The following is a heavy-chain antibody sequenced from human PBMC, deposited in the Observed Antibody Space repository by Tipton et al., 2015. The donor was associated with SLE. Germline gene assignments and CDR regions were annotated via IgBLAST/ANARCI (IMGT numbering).Heavy chain of an antibody. CDR1: GGSFSGYY. Sequence: TLSLTCAVYGGSFSGYYWSWIRQPPGKGLEWIGEINYDGSTNYNPSLKSRVTISVDTSKNQFSLNLTSVTAADTAVYYCARDRGIVMAVAGKPYYYYYMDVWGTGTTVTVSS. CDR2: INYDGST. V-gene: IGHV4-34*01. J-gene: IGHJ6*03. CDR3: ARDRGIVMAVAGKPYYYYYMDV. D-gene: IGHD2-15*01.